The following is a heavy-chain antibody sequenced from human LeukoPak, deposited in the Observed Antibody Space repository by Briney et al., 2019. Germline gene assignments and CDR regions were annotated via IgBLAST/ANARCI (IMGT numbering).Heavy chain of an antibody. J-gene: IGHJ4*02. V-gene: IGHV3-30*18. CDR1: GFTFSSYG. D-gene: IGHD6-19*01. CDR3: AKDHSSGWYSEPHFDY. CDR2: ISYDGSNK. Sequence: PGGSLRLSCAASGFTFSSYGMHWVRQAPGKGLKWVAVISYDGSNKYYADSVKGRFTISRDNSKNTLYLQMNSLRAEDTAVYYCAKDHSSGWYSEPHFDYWGQGTLVTVSS.